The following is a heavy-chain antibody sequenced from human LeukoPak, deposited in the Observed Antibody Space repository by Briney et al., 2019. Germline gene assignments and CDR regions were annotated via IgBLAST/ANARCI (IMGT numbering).Heavy chain of an antibody. V-gene: IGHV4-34*01. CDR1: GGSFSGYY. D-gene: IGHD6-6*01. J-gene: IGHJ4*02. CDR2: INHSGST. CDR3: ASGRIPIRIAARFDY. Sequence: SETLSLTCAVYGGSFSGYYWSWIRQPPGKGLEWIGEINHSGSTNYNPSLKSRVTISVDTSKNQFSLKLSSVTAADTAVYYCASGRIPIRIAARFDYWGQGTLVTVSS.